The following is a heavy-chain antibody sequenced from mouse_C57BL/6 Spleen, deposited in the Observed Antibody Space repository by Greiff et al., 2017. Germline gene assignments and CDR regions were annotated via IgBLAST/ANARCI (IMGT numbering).Heavy chain of an antibody. D-gene: IGHD1-1*01. CDR3: TRLPRYGSSHWYFDV. Sequence: EVKLEESGGGLVQPGGSMKLSCAASGFTFSDAWMDWVRQSPEKGLEWVAEIRNKANNHATYYAESVKGRFTISRDDSKSSVYLQMNSLRAEDTGIYYCTRLPRYGSSHWYFDVWGTGTTVTVSS. CDR1: GFTFSDAW. CDR2: IRNKANNHAT. J-gene: IGHJ1*03. V-gene: IGHV6-6*01.